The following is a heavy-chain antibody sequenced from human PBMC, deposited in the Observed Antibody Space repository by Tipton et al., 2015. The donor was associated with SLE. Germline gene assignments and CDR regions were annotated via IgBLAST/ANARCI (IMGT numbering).Heavy chain of an antibody. J-gene: IGHJ4*02. V-gene: IGHV4-61*02. CDR1: GGSISSGSYY. Sequence: TLSLTCTVSGGSISSGSYYWSWIRQPAGKGLEWMGRIYTSGSTNYNPSLKSRVTISVDTSKNQFSLKLSSVTAADTAVYYCARDGYDFWSGYWDYWGQGTLVTVSS. CDR3: ARDGYDFWSGYWDY. D-gene: IGHD3-3*01. CDR2: IYTSGST.